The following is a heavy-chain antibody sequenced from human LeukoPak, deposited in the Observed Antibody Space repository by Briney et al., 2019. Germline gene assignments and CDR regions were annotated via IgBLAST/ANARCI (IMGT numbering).Heavy chain of an antibody. CDR3: ARGSGYFDWTISDGDLDY. V-gene: IGHV4-39*07. Sequence: SETLSLTCTVSGGSISSSSYYWGWFRQPPGKGLEWIGGIYYSGSTYYNPSLKSRVTISVDTSKNQFSLKLSSVTAADTAVYYCARGSGYFDWTISDGDLDYWGQGTLVTVSS. J-gene: IGHJ4*02. CDR1: GGSISSSSYY. D-gene: IGHD3-9*01. CDR2: IYYSGST.